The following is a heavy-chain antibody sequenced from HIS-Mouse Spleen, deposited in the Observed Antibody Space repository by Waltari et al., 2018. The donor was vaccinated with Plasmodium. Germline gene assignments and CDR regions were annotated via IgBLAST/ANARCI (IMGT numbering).Heavy chain of an antibody. Sequence: QVQLVQSGAEVKKPGASVKVSCKASGYTFIGYGFTWVRQAPGQGLEWMGWISPYNGNTNFAQKLQGRVTMTTDTSTSTAYMELRSLRFDDTAVYYCARGSAGDAFDIWGQGTMVTVSS. CDR1: GYTFIGYG. D-gene: IGHD6-19*01. CDR2: ISPYNGNT. V-gene: IGHV1-18*01. J-gene: IGHJ3*02. CDR3: ARGSAGDAFDI.